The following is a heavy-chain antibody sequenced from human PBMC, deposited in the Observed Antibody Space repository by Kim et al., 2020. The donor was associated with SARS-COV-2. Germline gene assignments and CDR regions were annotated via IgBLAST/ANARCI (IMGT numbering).Heavy chain of an antibody. V-gene: IGHV4-59*09. CDR3: ARGGSSGYYYG. J-gene: IGHJ4*02. CDR2: T. D-gene: IGHD3-22*01. Sequence: TTYHPSLKSRVTISVDTSKNQFSLKLSSETAADTAVYYCARGGSSGYYYGWGQGTLVTVSS.